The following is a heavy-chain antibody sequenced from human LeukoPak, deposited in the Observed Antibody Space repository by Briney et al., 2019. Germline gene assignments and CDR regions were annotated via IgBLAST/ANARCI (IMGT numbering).Heavy chain of an antibody. D-gene: IGHD5-18*01. Sequence: GGSLRLSCAAYGFTFSSYAMHWVRQAPGKGLEYVSAISSNGGSTYYANSVKGRFTISRDNSKNTLYLQMGSLRAEDMAVYYCARRYSYGSLDYWGQGTLVTVSS. CDR2: ISSNGGST. J-gene: IGHJ4*02. CDR1: GFTFSSYA. CDR3: ARRYSYGSLDY. V-gene: IGHV3-64*01.